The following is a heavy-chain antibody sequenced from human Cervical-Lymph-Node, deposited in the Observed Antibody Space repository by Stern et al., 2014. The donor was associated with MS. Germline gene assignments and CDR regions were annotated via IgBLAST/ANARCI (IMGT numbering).Heavy chain of an antibody. D-gene: IGHD1-26*01. CDR3: AKGERTLDV. Sequence: EVQLVESGGDLIQPGRSLTLSCAASGFPFENFAMNWVRQRPGKGLEWVSTMSWNGVYIAYADSVKGRFTISRDNAKNSLYLQMNSLRAEDTAFYYCAKGERTLDVWGQGTTVTVSS. J-gene: IGHJ6*02. CDR2: MSWNGVYI. V-gene: IGHV3-9*01. CDR1: GFPFENFA.